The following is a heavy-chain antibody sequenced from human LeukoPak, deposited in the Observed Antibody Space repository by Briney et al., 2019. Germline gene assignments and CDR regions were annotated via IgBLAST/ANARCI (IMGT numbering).Heavy chain of an antibody. CDR3: ARDRYSGYYNWFDP. D-gene: IGHD5-12*01. CDR1: GYTFTGYY. V-gene: IGHV1-2*06. J-gene: IGHJ5*02. CDR2: INPNSGGT. Sequence: ASVNVSCKASGYTFTGYYMHWVRQAPGQGLEWMGRINPNSGGTNYAQKFQGRVTMTRDTSISTAYMELSRLRSDDTAVYYCARDRYSGYYNWFDPWGQGTLVTVSS.